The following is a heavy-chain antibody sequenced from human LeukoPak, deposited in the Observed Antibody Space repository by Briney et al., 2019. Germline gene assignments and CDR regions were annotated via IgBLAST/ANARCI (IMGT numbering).Heavy chain of an antibody. Sequence: PSQTLSLTCTVSGGSISSGDYYWSWIRQPPGKGLEWIGYIYYSGSTYYNPSLKSRVTISVDTSKNQFSLKLSSVTAADTAVYYWARTPGYCRSNSCPMEVWGQGNKVTVSS. J-gene: IGHJ6*01. CDR2: IYYSGST. CDR3: ARTPGYCRSNSCPMEV. V-gene: IGHV4-30-4*01. D-gene: IGHD2-2*01. CDR1: GGSISSGDYY.